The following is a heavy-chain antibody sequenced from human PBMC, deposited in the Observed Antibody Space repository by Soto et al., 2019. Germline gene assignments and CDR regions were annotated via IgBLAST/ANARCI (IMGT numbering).Heavy chain of an antibody. CDR3: ARDRDYGGNLDY. D-gene: IGHD4-17*01. V-gene: IGHV1-69*05. CDR1: GGTFSSYA. CDR2: IIPIFGTA. J-gene: IGHJ4*02. Sequence: ASVKVSCKASGGTFSSYAISWVRQAPGQGLEWMGGIIPIFGTANYAQKFQGRVTMTRDTSTSTVYMELSSLRSEDTAVYYCARDRDYGGNLDYWGQGTLVTVSS.